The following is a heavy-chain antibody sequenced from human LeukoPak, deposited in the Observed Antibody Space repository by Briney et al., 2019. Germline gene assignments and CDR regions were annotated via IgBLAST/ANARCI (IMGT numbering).Heavy chain of an antibody. CDR1: GFTFSSYG. J-gene: IGHJ6*02. V-gene: IGHV3-33*01. CDR2: IWYDGSNK. D-gene: IGHD2-2*01. CDR3: ARDHYCSSTSCYGGPGYYYGMDV. Sequence: PGRSLRLSCAASGFTFSSYGMHWVRQAPGKGLEWVAVIWYDGSNKYYADSVKGRFTISRDNSENTLYLQMNSPRAEDTAVYYCARDHYCSSTSCYGGPGYYYGMDVWGQGTTVTVSS.